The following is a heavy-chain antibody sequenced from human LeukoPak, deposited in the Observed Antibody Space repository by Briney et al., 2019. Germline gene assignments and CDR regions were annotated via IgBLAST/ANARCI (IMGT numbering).Heavy chain of an antibody. J-gene: IGHJ4*02. Sequence: SETLSLTCTVSGGSISSYYWSWIRQPPGKGLGWIGYIYYSGSTNYNPSLKSRVTISVDTSKNQFSLKLSSVTAADTAVYYCAREARTDCSGGSCYSGGFDYWGQGTLVTVSS. D-gene: IGHD2-15*01. CDR3: AREARTDCSGGSCYSGGFDY. V-gene: IGHV4-59*01. CDR2: IYYSGST. CDR1: GGSISSYY.